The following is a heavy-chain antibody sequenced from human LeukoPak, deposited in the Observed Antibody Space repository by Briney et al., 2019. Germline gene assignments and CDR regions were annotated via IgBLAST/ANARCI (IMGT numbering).Heavy chain of an antibody. CDR1: SGSIRGYY. D-gene: IGHD6-19*01. CDR3: ARAKETVAVAGLYFDF. J-gene: IGHJ4*02. V-gene: IGHV4-38-2*02. CDR2: IYHSGST. Sequence: SETLSLTCTVSSGSIRGYYWNWIRQPPGKGLEWIGSIYHSGSTYYNPSLKSRVTISVDTSKNQFSLKLSSVTAADTAVYYCARAKETVAVAGLYFDFWGQGTLVTVSS.